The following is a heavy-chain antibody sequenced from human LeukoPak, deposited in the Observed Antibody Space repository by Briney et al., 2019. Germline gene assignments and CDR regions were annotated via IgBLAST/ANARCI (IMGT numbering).Heavy chain of an antibody. CDR1: GFTFSTYG. V-gene: IGHV3-30*18. CDR3: AKANAREFDY. CDR2: ISYDETYL. Sequence: PGGSLRLSCAASGFTFSTYGMHWVRQALDKGLEWVAVISYDETYLHYADSVKGRFIISRDNSKNTLYLQMNSLRADDTAVYYCAKANAREFDYWGQGTLVTVSS. J-gene: IGHJ4*02. D-gene: IGHD3-10*01.